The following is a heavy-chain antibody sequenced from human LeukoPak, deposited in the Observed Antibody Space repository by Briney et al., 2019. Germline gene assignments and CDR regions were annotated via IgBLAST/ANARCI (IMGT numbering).Heavy chain of an antibody. Sequence: GGSLRLSCVASGFTLTTYWMEWVRQAPGKGLVWVSRISHDGSSTSYADSVKGRFTISRDNAKNTLYLQMNSLRVEDTAVYYCARGSHYGDYWGQGTLVTVSS. J-gene: IGHJ4*02. V-gene: IGHV3-74*01. CDR3: ARGSHYGDY. CDR2: ISHDGSST. CDR1: GFTLTTYW.